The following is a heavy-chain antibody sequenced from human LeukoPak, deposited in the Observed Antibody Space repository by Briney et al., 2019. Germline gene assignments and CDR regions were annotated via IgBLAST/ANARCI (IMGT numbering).Heavy chain of an antibody. D-gene: IGHD2-8*01. CDR3: ARRTSYYYYGMDV. CDR2: FDPEDGET. Sequence: ASVKVSCKVSGYTLTELSMHWVRQAPGKGLEWMGGFDPEDGETIYAQKFQGRVTMTRDTSISTAYMELSRLRSDDTAVYYCARRTSYYYYGMDVWGQGTTVTVSS. CDR1: GYTLTELS. V-gene: IGHV1-24*01. J-gene: IGHJ6*02.